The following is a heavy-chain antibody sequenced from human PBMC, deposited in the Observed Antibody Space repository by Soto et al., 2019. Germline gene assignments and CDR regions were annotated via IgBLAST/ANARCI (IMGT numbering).Heavy chain of an antibody. CDR3: ARVSGSYYYGMDV. V-gene: IGHV4-39*07. CDR2: IYHSGST. J-gene: IGHJ6*02. Sequence: SETLSLTCTVPGGSVNIGTYYWSWVRQPPGKGLEWVGEIYHSGSTNYNPSLKSRVTISVDKSKNQFSLKLSSVTAADTAVYYCARVSGSYYYGMDVWGQGTTVTVSS. D-gene: IGHD1-26*01. CDR1: GGSVNIGTYY.